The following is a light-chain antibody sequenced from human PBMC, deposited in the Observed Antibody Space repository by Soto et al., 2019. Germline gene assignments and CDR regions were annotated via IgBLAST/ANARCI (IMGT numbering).Light chain of an antibody. V-gene: IGKV1-6*01. CDR3: LQTYNLPRT. J-gene: IGKJ1*01. Sequence: IHRTHSPSSLSASILYRVTITCRASQGIGNDLGWYQQKPGKAPKLLIYGASALQSGVPVRFSGSASGTDFTLTIRNMQREDFATYYCLQTYNLPRTFGQGTKVDIK. CDR2: GAS. CDR1: QGIGND.